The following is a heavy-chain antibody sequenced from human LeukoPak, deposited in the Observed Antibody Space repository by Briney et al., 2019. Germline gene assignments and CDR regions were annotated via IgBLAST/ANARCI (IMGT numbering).Heavy chain of an antibody. D-gene: IGHD6-6*01. J-gene: IGHJ4*02. CDR2: IYTSGST. CDR3: ASGIEYSSSDY. Sequence: SETLSLTCTVSGSSISSYYWSWIRQPAGKGLEWIGRIYTSGSTNYNPSLKSRVTMSVDTSKNQFSLKLSSVTAADTAVYYCASGIEYSSSDYWGQGTLVTVSS. CDR1: GSSISSYY. V-gene: IGHV4-4*07.